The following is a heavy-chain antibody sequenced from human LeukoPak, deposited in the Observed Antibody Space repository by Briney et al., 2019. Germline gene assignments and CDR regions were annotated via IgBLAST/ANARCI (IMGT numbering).Heavy chain of an antibody. CDR3: ARAYCSSTSCYKRRVIDYFDY. J-gene: IGHJ4*02. D-gene: IGHD2-2*02. CDR1: GGSFSGYY. Sequence: SETLSLTCAVYGGSFSGYYWSWIRQPPGKGLEWIGEINHSGSTNYNPSLKSRVTISVDTSKNQFSLKLSSVTAADMAVYYCARAYCSSTSCYKRRVIDYFDYWGQGTLVTVSS. CDR2: INHSGST. V-gene: IGHV4-34*01.